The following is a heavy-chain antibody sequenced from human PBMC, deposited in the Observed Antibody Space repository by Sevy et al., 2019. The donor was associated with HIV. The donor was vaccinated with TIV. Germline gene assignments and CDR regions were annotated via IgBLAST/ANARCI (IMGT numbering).Heavy chain of an antibody. CDR1: GFTFCNAW. V-gene: IGHV3-15*01. CDR3: TTDDYYDSSGYYAILYYFDY. CDR2: IKSKTDGGTT. J-gene: IGHJ4*02. D-gene: IGHD3-22*01. Sequence: GGSLRLSCAASGFTFCNAWMSWVRQAPGKGLEWVGRIKSKTDGGTTDYAAPVKGRFTISRDDSKNTLYLQMNSLKTEDTAVYYCTTDDYYDSSGYYAILYYFDYWGQGSLVTVSS.